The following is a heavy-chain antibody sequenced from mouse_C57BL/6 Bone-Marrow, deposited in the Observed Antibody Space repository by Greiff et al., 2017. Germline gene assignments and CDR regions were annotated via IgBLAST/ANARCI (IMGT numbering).Heavy chain of an antibody. CDR1: GFTFSSYA. Sequence: EVKLVESGGGLVKPGGSLKLSCAASGFTFSSYAMSWVRQTPEKRLEWVATISDGGSYTYYPDNVKGRFTISRDNANTNLYLQMSHLKSEDTAMYYCARDRRGLRRGFAYWGQGTLVTVSA. V-gene: IGHV5-4*01. CDR3: ARDRRGLRRGFAY. CDR2: ISDGGSYT. D-gene: IGHD2-4*01. J-gene: IGHJ3*01.